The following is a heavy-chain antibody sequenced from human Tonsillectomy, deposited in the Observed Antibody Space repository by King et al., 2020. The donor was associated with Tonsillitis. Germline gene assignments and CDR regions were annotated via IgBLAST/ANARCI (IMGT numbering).Heavy chain of an antibody. D-gene: IGHD1-1*01. V-gene: IGHV3-30*02. Sequence: VQLVESGGGVVQPGGSLRLSCAASAFTFSSYGMHWVRQAPGKGLEWVAFIWNDETSKYYADSVKGRFTISRDNSKNTLYLQMNSLRAEDTAVYYCAKNWNMDYWGQGTLVTVSS. CDR2: IWNDETSK. CDR1: AFTFSSYG. CDR3: AKNWNMDY. J-gene: IGHJ4*02.